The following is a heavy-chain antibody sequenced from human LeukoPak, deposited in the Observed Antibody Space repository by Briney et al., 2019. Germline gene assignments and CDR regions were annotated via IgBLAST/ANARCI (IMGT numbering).Heavy chain of an antibody. CDR1: GFTFSSYA. D-gene: IGHD3-10*02. Sequence: GGSLRLSCAASGFTFSSYAMSWVRQAPGKGLEWVSYISSSGSTIYYADSVKGRFTISRDNAKNSLYLQMNSLRAEDTAVYYCARMTMVGGFSQDYWGQGTLVTVSS. J-gene: IGHJ4*02. CDR3: ARMTMVGGFSQDY. CDR2: ISSSGSTI. V-gene: IGHV3-48*03.